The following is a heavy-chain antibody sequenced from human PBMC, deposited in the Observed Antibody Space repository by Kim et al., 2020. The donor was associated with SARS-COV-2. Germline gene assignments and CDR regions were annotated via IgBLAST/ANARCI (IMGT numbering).Heavy chain of an antibody. CDR3: RRAASGTTRHFDD. J-gene: IGHJ4*02. V-gene: IGHV6-1*01. D-gene: IGHD1-1*01. Sequence: YAVSVKSRMTINPDTAQNQFSLQLNSVTPEDTAVYYCRRAASGTTRHFDDWGQGTLVTVYS.